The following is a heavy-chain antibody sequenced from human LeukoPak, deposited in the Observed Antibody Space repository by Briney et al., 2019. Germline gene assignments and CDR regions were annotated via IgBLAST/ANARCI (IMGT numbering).Heavy chain of an antibody. CDR1: GFPFTNST. CDR2: NVVGSGNT. Sequence: GTSVKFSFKASGFPFTNSTVQWVRQARGQRLEWIGWNVVGSGNTNYAQNFQERVTITRDMSTSSAYMELSSLRSEDTAVYYCSRLNEGGFWSGYLHWGQGTLVTVSS. J-gene: IGHJ4*02. CDR3: SRLNEGGFWSGYLH. D-gene: IGHD3-3*01. V-gene: IGHV1-58*01.